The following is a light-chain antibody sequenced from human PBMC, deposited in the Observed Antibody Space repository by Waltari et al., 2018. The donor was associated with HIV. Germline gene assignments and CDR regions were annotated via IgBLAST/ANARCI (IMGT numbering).Light chain of an antibody. CDR1: SSDVGGYNS. J-gene: IGLJ1*01. CDR3: CSYGGTYNV. V-gene: IGLV2-11*01. Sequence: QSALTQPRSVSGSPGQSVTISCTGTSSDVGGYNSVSVYQQHPAKAPKLLIYEVSKWPPGVPDRFSGSKSGNTASLTISGLRADDEADYYCCSYGGTYNVFGTGTKVTIL. CDR2: EVS.